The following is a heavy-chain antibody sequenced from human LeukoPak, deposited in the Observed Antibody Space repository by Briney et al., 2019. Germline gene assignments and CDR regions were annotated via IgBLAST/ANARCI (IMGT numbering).Heavy chain of an antibody. J-gene: IGHJ4*02. CDR1: GGSFSGYY. D-gene: IGHD5-18*01. CDR3: ARVSGYSYGSFDY. V-gene: IGHV4-34*01. Sequence: SETLSLTCAVYGGSFSGYYWSWIRQPPGKGLEWIREINHSGSTNYNPSLKSRVTISVDTSKNQFSLKLSSVTAADTAVYYCARVSGYSYGSFDYWGQGTLVTVSS. CDR2: INHSGST.